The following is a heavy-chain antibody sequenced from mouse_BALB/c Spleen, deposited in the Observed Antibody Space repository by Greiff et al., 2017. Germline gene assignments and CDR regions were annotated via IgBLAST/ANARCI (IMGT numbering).Heavy chain of an antibody. CDR3: ARLRGFAY. CDR2: ISSGSSTI. J-gene: IGHJ3*01. Sequence: EVKLLESGGGLVQPGGSRKLSCAASGFTFSSFGMHWVRQAPEKGLEWVAYISSGSSTIYYADTVKGRFTISRDNPKNTLFLQMTSLRSEDTAMYYCARLRGFAYWGQGTLVTVSA. V-gene: IGHV5-17*02. CDR1: GFTFSSFG.